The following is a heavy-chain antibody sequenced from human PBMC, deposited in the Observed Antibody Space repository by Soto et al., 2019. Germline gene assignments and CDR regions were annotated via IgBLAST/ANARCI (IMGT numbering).Heavy chain of an antibody. Sequence: GASVKVSCKASGYTFTSYGISWVRQAPGQGLEWMGWISAYNGNTNYAQKLQGRVTMTTDTSTSTAYMELRSLRSDDTAVYYCASMTFPNPSYYYGMDVWGQGTTVTVS. J-gene: IGHJ6*02. CDR2: ISAYNGNT. CDR1: GYTFTSYG. D-gene: IGHD2-8*01. CDR3: ASMTFPNPSYYYGMDV. V-gene: IGHV1-18*01.